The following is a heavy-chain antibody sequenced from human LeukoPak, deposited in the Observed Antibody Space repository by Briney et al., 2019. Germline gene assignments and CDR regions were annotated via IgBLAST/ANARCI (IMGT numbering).Heavy chain of an antibody. Sequence: PGGSLRLSCAASGFTFSSYSMNWVRQAPGKGLEWVSYISSSSSTIYYADSVKGRFTISRDNAKNSLYLQMNSLRAEDTAVYYWEKGGSGWPEYSTPGGKAPLAPVS. CDR1: GFTFSSYS. V-gene: IGHV3-48*01. CDR2: ISSSSSTI. CDR3: EKGGSGWPEYSTP. J-gene: IGHJ1*01. D-gene: IGHD6-25*01.